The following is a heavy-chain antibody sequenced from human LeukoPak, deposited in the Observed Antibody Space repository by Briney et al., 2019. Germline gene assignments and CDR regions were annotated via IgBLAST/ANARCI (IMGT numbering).Heavy chain of an antibody. CDR3: GSRRTAMFGVIKGPIDY. CDR2: ISYRGST. V-gene: IGHV4-39*07. CDR1: GDSTGTNNYY. J-gene: IGHJ4*02. Sequence: SETLSLTCTVSGDSTGTNNYYWGWIRQPPGKGLEWIGSISYRGSTYYNPSLKSRVTIPVDTSKNQFSLKLSSVTAADTAVYYCGSRRTAMFGVIKGPIDYWGQGTLVTVSS. D-gene: IGHD3-3*01.